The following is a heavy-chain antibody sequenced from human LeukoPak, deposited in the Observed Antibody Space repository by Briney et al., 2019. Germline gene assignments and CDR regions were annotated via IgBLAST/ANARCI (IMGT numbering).Heavy chain of an antibody. J-gene: IGHJ4*02. CDR3: ARVFKGMALYYFDY. Sequence: SETLSLTCTVSGGSISSGGYYWSWIRQHPGKGLEWIGYIYYSGSTYYIPSLKSRVTISVDTSKNQFSLKLSSVTAADTAVYYCARVFKGMALYYFDYWGQGTLVTVSS. D-gene: IGHD5-24*01. V-gene: IGHV4-31*03. CDR2: IYYSGST. CDR1: GGSISSGGYY.